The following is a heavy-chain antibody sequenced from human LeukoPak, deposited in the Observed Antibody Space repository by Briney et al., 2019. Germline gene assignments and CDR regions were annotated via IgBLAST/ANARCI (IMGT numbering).Heavy chain of an antibody. V-gene: IGHV3-23*01. CDR1: GFGFSTHD. J-gene: IGHJ4*02. CDR2: ISGFDSGT. CDR3: AKGFHFDW. Sequence: GGSLRLSCVASGFGFSTHDMSWGRQTPGKGLEWVSSISGFDSGTYYTDSVRGRFTISRDTSKNTLYMQMNNLRAEDTAVYYCAKGFHFDWWGQGTLVTVSS.